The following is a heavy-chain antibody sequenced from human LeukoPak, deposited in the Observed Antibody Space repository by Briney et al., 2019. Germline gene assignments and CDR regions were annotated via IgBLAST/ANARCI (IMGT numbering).Heavy chain of an antibody. V-gene: IGHV4-39*07. CDR3: ARVTMIVVVNWFDP. Sequence: SETLSLTCTVSGGSISSSSYYWGWIRQPPGKGLEWIGSIYYSGSTYYNPSLKSRVTISVDTSKNQFSLKLSSVTAADTAVYYCARVTMIVVVNWFDPWGQGTLVTVSS. CDR1: GGSISSSSYY. J-gene: IGHJ5*02. CDR2: IYYSGST. D-gene: IGHD3-22*01.